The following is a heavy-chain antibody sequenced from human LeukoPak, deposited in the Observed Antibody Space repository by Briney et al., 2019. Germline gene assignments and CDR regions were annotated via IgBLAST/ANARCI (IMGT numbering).Heavy chain of an antibody. J-gene: IGHJ4*02. Sequence: PSETLSLTCSVSGDSVTSVLYYWTWIRQPPGKGLEWIGYIFNRGGTMYNPSLKGRVTVSADMSRNQFSLGLRSVTAADTAVYYCARGRYDSSGYYYFDYWGQGTLVPVSP. CDR2: IFNRGGT. CDR1: GDSVTSVLYY. D-gene: IGHD3-22*01. V-gene: IGHV4-61*01. CDR3: ARGRYDSSGYYYFDY.